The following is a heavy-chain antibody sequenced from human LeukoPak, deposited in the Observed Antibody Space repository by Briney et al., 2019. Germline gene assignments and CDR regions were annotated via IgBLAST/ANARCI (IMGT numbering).Heavy chain of an antibody. J-gene: IGHJ4*02. CDR1: GGSISSYY. Sequence: PSETLSLTCTVSGGSISSYYWSWIRQPPGKGLEWIGYIYYSGSTNYNPSLKSRVTISVDTSKNQFSLKLSSVTAADTAVYYCARFATWFGELFGGGSFDYWGQGTLVTVSS. V-gene: IGHV4-59*01. CDR3: ARFATWFGELFGGGSFDY. CDR2: IYYSGST. D-gene: IGHD3-10*01.